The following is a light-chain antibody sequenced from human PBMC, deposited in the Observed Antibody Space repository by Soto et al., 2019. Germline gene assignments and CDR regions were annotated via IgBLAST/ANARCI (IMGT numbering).Light chain of an antibody. CDR2: NDR. J-gene: IGLJ2*01. CDR3: QVWDSSSRHVV. V-gene: IGLV3-21*02. CDR1: DIGDKR. Sequence: SYELTQAPSVSVAPGQTAWVTCGGDDIGDKRVHWYQRRPGQAPVLVVYNDRDRPSGIPERFSGSNSGNTATLTISRVEGGDEADYYCQVWDSSSRHVVFGGGTKVTVL.